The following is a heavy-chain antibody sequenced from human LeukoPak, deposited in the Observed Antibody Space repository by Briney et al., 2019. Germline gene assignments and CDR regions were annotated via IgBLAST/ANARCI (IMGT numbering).Heavy chain of an antibody. D-gene: IGHD4-17*01. Sequence: GGSLRLSRAASGFTFSNYDMNWVRQAPGKGLEWVSYISLSGTTIYYADSVKGRFTISRDNAKNSLYLQMNSLRAEDTAVYYCARVGVGTVTTWDYWGQGTLVTVSS. CDR2: ISLSGTTI. CDR1: GFTFSNYD. CDR3: ARVGVGTVTTWDY. V-gene: IGHV3-48*03. J-gene: IGHJ4*02.